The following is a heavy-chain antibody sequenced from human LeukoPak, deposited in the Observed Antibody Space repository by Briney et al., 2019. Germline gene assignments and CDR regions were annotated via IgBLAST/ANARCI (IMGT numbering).Heavy chain of an antibody. CDR3: ARRLRRYFDWPPYYFDY. D-gene: IGHD3-9*01. CDR1: GFTFSSYW. J-gene: IGHJ4*02. Sequence: GGSLRLSCAASGFTFSSYWMSWVRQAPGKGLEWLANIKQDGSEKYYVDSVKGRFTISRDNAKNSLYLQMNSLRAEDTAVYYCARRLRRYFDWPPYYFDYWGQGTLVTVSS. V-gene: IGHV3-7*01. CDR2: IKQDGSEK.